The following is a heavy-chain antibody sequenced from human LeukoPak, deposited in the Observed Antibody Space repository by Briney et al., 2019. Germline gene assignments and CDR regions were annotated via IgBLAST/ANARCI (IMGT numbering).Heavy chain of an antibody. J-gene: IGHJ2*01. Sequence: GGSLRLSCAGSGFTFSSYSMNWVRQAPGKGLEWVSYISSSSSTIYYADSVKGRFTISRDNAKNSLYLQMNSLRAEDTAVYYCAKDREEFWSGYPYWYFDLWGRGTLVTVSS. V-gene: IGHV3-48*04. CDR3: AKDREEFWSGYPYWYFDL. CDR1: GFTFSSYS. D-gene: IGHD3-3*01. CDR2: ISSSSSTI.